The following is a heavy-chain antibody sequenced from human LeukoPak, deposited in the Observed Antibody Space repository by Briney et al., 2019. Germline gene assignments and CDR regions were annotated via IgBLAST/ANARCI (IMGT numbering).Heavy chain of an antibody. Sequence: PGGSLRLSCAVSGFTFSTYAMSWVRQAPGKGLEWISAVRGSGSDTYYADSVKGRFTISRDNSKNTLYLQMNSLRAGDTAIYYCAKTSRGNGAYDSPFDYWGQGTLVTVSS. J-gene: IGHJ4*02. V-gene: IGHV3-23*01. D-gene: IGHD5-12*01. CDR1: GFTFSTYA. CDR2: VRGSGSDT. CDR3: AKTSRGNGAYDSPFDY.